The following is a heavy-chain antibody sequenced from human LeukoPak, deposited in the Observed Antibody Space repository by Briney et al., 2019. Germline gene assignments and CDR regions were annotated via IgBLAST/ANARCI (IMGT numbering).Heavy chain of an antibody. D-gene: IGHD2-2*02. CDR1: GFTFDDHG. J-gene: IGHJ4*02. CDR2: ISWNGGST. V-gene: IGHV3-9*01. CDR3: TKELYTTNHFDS. Sequence: GGSLRLSCAASGFTFDDHGMHWVRQGPGQGLEWVSGISWNGGSTGYADSVKGRFTISRDNTKNSLYLQMNSLRPEDTAFYYCTKELYTTNHFDSWGQGTLVTVSS.